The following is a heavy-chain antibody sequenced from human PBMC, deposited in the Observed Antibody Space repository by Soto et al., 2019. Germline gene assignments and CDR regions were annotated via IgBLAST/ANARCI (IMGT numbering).Heavy chain of an antibody. J-gene: IGHJ5*02. CDR2: ISAYNGNT. CDR3: ARVYSYYDFWSGYPSGWFDP. D-gene: IGHD3-3*01. V-gene: IGHV1-18*01. Sequence: ASVKVSCKASGYTFTSYGISWVRQAPGQGLEWMGWISAYNGNTNYAQKLQGRVTMTTDTSTSTAYMELRSLRSDDTAVYYCARVYSYYDFWSGYPSGWFDPWGQGTLVTVS. CDR1: GYTFTSYG.